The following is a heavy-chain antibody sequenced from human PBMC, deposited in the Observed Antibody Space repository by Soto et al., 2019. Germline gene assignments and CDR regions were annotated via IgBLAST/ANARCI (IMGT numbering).Heavy chain of an antibody. CDR2: ISYDGSNK. CDR1: GFTFSSYG. Sequence: GGSLRLSCAASGFTFSSYGMHWVRQAPGKGLEWVAVISYDGSNKYYADSVKGRFTISRDNSKNTLYLQMNSLRAEDTAVYYSARDGVGARAFFRFLDYWGQGALVTVS. D-gene: IGHD1-26*01. V-gene: IGHV3-30*03. CDR3: ARDGVGARAFFRFLDY. J-gene: IGHJ4*02.